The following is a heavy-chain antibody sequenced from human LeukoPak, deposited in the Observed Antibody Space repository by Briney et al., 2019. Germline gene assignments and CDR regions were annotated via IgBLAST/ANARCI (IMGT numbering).Heavy chain of an antibody. D-gene: IGHD6-13*01. CDR3: ASGIRYSSSWLIQNERQPNDY. J-gene: IGHJ4*02. V-gene: IGHV3-7*01. CDR1: GFTFSSYW. CDR2: IKQDGSEK. Sequence: GGSLRLSCAASGFTFSSYWMSWVRQAPGKGLEWVANIKQDGSEKYYVDSVKGRFTISRDNAKNSLYQQMNSLRAEDTAVYYCASGIRYSSSWLIQNERQPNDYWGQGTLVTVSS.